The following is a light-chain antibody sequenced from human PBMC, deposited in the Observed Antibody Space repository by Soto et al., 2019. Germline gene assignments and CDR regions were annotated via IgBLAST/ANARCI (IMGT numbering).Light chain of an antibody. CDR3: SSYTSDMKFV. Sequence: QSALAQPASVSGSPGQSITISCTGTTSDVGKYKFVSWYQQFSGEAPKLIIYEVTNRPSGVSHRFSGSKSGNTAFLTISGLQAADESFYSCSSYTSDMKFVFGTGTKVTVL. V-gene: IGLV2-14*03. CDR1: TSDVGKYKF. CDR2: EVT. J-gene: IGLJ1*01.